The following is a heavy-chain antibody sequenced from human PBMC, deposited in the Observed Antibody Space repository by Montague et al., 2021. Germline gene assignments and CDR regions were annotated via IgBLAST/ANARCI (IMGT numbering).Heavy chain of an antibody. V-gene: IGHV4-59*08. CDR3: AKQDYFVSGSSYRGFDP. D-gene: IGHD3-10*01. J-gene: IGHJ5*02. CDR2: MFYGGAT. Sequence: SETLFLTCTVSSGSIFHAHWSWVRQPPGKGLEWLGSMFYGGATSNNPSLKSRVTMSIDTSTNQFSLKLSFVTAADTAVYYCAKQDYFVSGSSYRGFDPWGQGSLVTVSS. CDR1: SGSIFHAH.